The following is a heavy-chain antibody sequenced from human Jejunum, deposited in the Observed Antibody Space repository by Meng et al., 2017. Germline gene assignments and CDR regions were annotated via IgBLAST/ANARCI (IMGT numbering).Heavy chain of an antibody. CDR1: GFTFSNYE. CDR2: ISSSGTNI. D-gene: IGHD2-21*02. V-gene: IGHV3-48*03. CDR3: ARVASYCGADCLPKSGLSH. Sequence: GESLKISCGASGFTFSNYEMNWVRQAPGKGLEWISYISSSGTNIYYADSVKGRFTISRDNAKNSLYLQMNSLRAEDTAVYYCARVASYCGADCLPKSGLSHWGQGTLVTVSS. J-gene: IGHJ4*02.